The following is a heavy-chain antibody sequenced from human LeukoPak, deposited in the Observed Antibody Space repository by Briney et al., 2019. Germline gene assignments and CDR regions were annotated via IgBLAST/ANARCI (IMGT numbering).Heavy chain of an antibody. CDR1: GFTSSSYS. D-gene: IGHD2/OR15-2a*01. CDR3: ARDTFGQDGRWFDP. CDR2: ISSSSSYI. V-gene: IGHV3-21*01. J-gene: IGHJ5*02. Sequence: GGSLRLSCAASGFTSSSYSMNWVRQAPGKGLEWVSSISSSSSYIYYADSVKGRFTISRDNAKNSLYLQMNSLRAEDTAVYYRARDTFGQDGRWFDPWGQGTLVTVSS.